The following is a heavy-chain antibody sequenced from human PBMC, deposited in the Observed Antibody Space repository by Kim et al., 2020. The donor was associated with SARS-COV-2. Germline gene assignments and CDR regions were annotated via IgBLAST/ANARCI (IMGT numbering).Heavy chain of an antibody. CDR2: INTDGSSI. CDR3: ARSGQICRGGWCYYYFAVYV. V-gene: IGHV3-74*01. D-gene: IGHD2-15*01. Sequence: GGSLRLSCAASGFNFSSYWMHWVRLPPGRGLVWVSRINTDGSSITYADSVKGRFTISRDNAKNTLYLQMNSLRPEDTAVYYCARSGQICRGGWCYYYFAVYVWGQGTTVTVSS. CDR1: GFNFSSYW. J-gene: IGHJ6*02.